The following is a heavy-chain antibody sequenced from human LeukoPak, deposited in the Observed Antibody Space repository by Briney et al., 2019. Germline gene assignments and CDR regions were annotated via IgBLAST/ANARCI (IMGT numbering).Heavy chain of an antibody. D-gene: IGHD3-22*01. CDR1: GYRFSDYW. J-gene: IGHJ4*02. CDR2: IYPGNSDT. V-gene: IGHV5-51*01. CDR3: ARRDNSAYPDY. Sequence: GESLKISCKGSGYRFSDYWIHWVRQMPGKGLEWMGLIYPGNSDTRYSPSFQGQVTISADRSVNTAYLQWTSLRASDTAMYYCARRDNSAYPDYWGQGTLVTVSS.